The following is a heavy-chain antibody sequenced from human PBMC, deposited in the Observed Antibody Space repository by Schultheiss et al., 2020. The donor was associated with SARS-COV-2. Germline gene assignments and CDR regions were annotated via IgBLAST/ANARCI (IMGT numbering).Heavy chain of an antibody. CDR2: VSHSGAT. Sequence: GSLRLSCAVYGESFNGFSWTWIRQSPGKGLEWIGQVSHSGATHYSPSLKRRVTISVDRSKNQFSLKLSSVTAADTAVYYCARLPKGWGYFDYWGQGTLVTVSS. D-gene: IGHD6-19*01. J-gene: IGHJ4*02. V-gene: IGHV4-34*01. CDR1: GESFNGFS. CDR3: ARLPKGWGYFDY.